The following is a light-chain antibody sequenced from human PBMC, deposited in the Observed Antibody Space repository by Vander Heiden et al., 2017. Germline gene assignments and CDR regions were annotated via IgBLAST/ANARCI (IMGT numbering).Light chain of an antibody. Sequence: EIVLTQSPGTLSLSPGERATLSCRASQSVSSSYLAWYKEKPGQAPRLLIYGASSRATGIPDRFSGSGSGTDFTLTISRLEPEDIAVYYCQQDCSSPLTFGGGTKVEIK. J-gene: IGKJ4*01. CDR2: GAS. V-gene: IGKV3-20*01. CDR1: QSVSSSY. CDR3: QQDCSSPLT.